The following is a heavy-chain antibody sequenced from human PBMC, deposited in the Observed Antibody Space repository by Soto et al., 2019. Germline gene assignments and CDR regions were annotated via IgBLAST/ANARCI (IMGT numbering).Heavy chain of an antibody. D-gene: IGHD6-19*01. V-gene: IGHV3-7*01. J-gene: IGHJ3*02. CDR1: GFTFSSYW. CDR2: IKQDGSEK. Sequence: GGSLRLSCAASGFTFSSYWMSWVRQAPGKGLEWVANIKQDGSEKYYVDSVKGRFTISRDNAKNSLYPQMNSLRAEDTAVYYCARDTAQQWLAPGDAFDIWGQGTMVTVSS. CDR3: ARDTAQQWLAPGDAFDI.